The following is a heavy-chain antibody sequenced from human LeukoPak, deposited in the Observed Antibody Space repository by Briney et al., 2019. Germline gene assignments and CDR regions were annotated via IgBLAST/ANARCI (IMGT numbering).Heavy chain of an antibody. J-gene: IGHJ4*02. D-gene: IGHD1-26*01. CDR1: GYTFTSYG. CDR3: ERWVRGRYSGSYYPDY. Sequence: ASVKVSCKASGYTFTSYGISWVRQAPGQGLEWMGWISAYNGNTNYAQKLQGRVTMTTDTSTSTAYMELRSLRSDDTAVYYCERWVRGRYSGSYYPDYWGQGTLVTVSS. V-gene: IGHV1-18*01. CDR2: ISAYNGNT.